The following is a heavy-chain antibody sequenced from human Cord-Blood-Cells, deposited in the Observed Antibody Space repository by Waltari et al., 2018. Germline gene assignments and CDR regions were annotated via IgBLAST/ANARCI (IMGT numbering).Heavy chain of an antibody. D-gene: IGHD2-8*01. CDR3: ARLGYCTNSVCYTNWFDP. CDR1: GGSISSSSYY. V-gene: IGHV4-39*01. CDR2: IYYSGST. Sequence: QLQLQESGPGLVKPSETLSLTCTVSGGSISSSSYYWGWIRRPPGKGLECIGSIYYSGSTYYNPSLNSRVTISVETSKNQFSLKLSSVTASDTAVYYCARLGYCTNSVCYTNWFDPWGQGTLVTVSS. J-gene: IGHJ5*02.